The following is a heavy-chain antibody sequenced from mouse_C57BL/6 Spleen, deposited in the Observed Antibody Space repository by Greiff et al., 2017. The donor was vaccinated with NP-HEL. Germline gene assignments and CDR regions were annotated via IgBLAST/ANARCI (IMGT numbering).Heavy chain of an antibody. CDR3: ARYTRPWYFDV. Sequence: EVKVEESGGGLVQPGGSLSLSCAASGFTFTDYYMSWVRQPPGKALEWLGFIRNKANGYTTEYSASVKGRFTISRDNSQSILYLQMNALRAEDSATYYCARYTRPWYFDVWGTGTTVTVSS. V-gene: IGHV7-3*01. J-gene: IGHJ1*03. CDR2: IRNKANGYTT. CDR1: GFTFTDYY.